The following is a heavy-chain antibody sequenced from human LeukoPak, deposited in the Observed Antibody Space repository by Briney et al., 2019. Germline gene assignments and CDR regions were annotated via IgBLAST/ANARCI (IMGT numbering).Heavy chain of an antibody. Sequence: SETLSLTCIVSGDSISSYYWSWIRQPAGKGLEWIGRIYTSGSTTYNPSFKSRVTMSVDTSKSQFSLKLSSVTAADTAVYYCARDRYCSSTSCYMYDYWGQGALVTVSS. CDR1: GDSISSYY. D-gene: IGHD2-2*02. V-gene: IGHV4-4*07. CDR2: IYTSGST. J-gene: IGHJ4*02. CDR3: ARDRYCSSTSCYMYDY.